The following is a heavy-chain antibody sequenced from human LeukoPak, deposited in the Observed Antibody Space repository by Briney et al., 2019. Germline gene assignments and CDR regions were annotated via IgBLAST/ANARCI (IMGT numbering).Heavy chain of an antibody. CDR1: GVTFSSYA. CDR2: ISGSGGST. D-gene: IGHD6-13*01. J-gene: IGHJ4*02. CDR3: AKDRRYSSSWFSY. V-gene: IGHV3-23*01. Sequence: GGSLRLSCAASGVTFSSYAMSWVRQAPGKGLEWVSAISGSGGSTYYADSVKGRFTISRDNSKNTLYLQMNSLRAEDTAVYYCAKDRRYSSSWFSYWGQGTLVTVSS.